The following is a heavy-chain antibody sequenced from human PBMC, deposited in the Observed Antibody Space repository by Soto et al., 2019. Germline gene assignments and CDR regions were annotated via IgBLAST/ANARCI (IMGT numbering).Heavy chain of an antibody. CDR3: ARVFDYYDSSGSLAPIDY. CDR2: ISSSGSTI. CDR1: GFTFSDYY. J-gene: IGHJ4*02. D-gene: IGHD3-22*01. V-gene: IGHV3-11*01. Sequence: LRLSCAASGFTFSDYYMSWIRQATGKGLEWVSYISSSGSTIYYADSVKGRFTISRDNAKNSLYLQMNSLRAEDTAVYYCARVFDYYDSSGSLAPIDYWGPGPLVTVS.